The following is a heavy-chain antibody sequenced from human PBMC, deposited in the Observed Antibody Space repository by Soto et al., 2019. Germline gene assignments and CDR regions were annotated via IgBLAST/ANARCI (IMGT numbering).Heavy chain of an antibody. CDR3: ARINDLRRDYYYYGMDV. J-gene: IGHJ6*02. CDR2: IYPGDSDT. D-gene: IGHD3-3*01. V-gene: IGHV5-51*01. CDR1: GYSFTSYW. Sequence: GASLKISCDGSGYSFTSYWIGWVRQMPGKGLEWMGIIYPGDSDTRYSPSFQGQVTISADKSISTAYLQWSSLKASDTAMYYCARINDLRRDYYYYGMDVWGQGTTVTVSS.